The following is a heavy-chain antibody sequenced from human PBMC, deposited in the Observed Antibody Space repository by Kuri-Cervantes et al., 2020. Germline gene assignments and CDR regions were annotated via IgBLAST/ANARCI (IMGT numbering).Heavy chain of an antibody. CDR3: ARDPYGDHFDY. V-gene: IGHV3-21*01. CDR2: ISSSSSYI. J-gene: IGHJ4*02. CDR1: GFTFSSYA. Sequence: GESLKISCAASGFTFSSYAMSWVRQAPGKGLEWVSSISSSSSYIYYADSVKGRFTISRDNAKNSLYLQMNSLRAEDTAVYYCARDPYGDHFDYWGQGTLVTVSS. D-gene: IGHD4-17*01.